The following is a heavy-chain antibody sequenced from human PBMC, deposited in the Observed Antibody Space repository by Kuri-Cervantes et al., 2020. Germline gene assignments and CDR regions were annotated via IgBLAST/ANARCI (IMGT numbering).Heavy chain of an antibody. D-gene: IGHD3-10*01. CDR2: ISWNSGSI. CDR1: GFTFDDYA. CDR3: AKDTSMVPNIGAFDI. Sequence: LSLTCAASGFTFDDYAMHWVRQAPGKGLEWVSGISWNSGSIGYADSVKGRFTISRDNAKNSLYLQINSLRAEDTALYYCAKDTSMVPNIGAFDIWGQGTTVTVSS. J-gene: IGHJ3*02. V-gene: IGHV3-9*01.